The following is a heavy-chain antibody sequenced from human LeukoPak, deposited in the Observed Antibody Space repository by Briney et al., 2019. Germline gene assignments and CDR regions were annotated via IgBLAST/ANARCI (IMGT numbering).Heavy chain of an antibody. V-gene: IGHV1-18*01. Sequence: ASVKVSCKASGYTFTNYGISWVRQAPGQGLEWMGWISAYNGNTNYAQKLQGRVTMTTDTSTSTAYMELRSLRSDDTAVYYCATGVYDSSGYYLALDYWGQGTLVTVSS. CDR2: ISAYNGNT. J-gene: IGHJ4*02. CDR1: GYTFTNYG. CDR3: ATGVYDSSGYYLALDY. D-gene: IGHD3-22*01.